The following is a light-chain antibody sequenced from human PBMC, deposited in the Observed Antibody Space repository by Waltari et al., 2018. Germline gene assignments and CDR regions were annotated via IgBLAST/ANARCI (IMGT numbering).Light chain of an antibody. Sequence: QLVLTQSPSASASLGASIKLTCTLSSGHSSNVIAWLQQQPGKGPRYLMQGTSDGSHTRGNAMAERLSGSSSGAERYPTSSSLQSEDEADYYCQTGGHGTWVFGGGTKLTVL. CDR2: GTSDGSH. J-gene: IGLJ3*02. CDR1: SGHSSNV. V-gene: IGLV4-69*01. CDR3: QTGGHGTWV.